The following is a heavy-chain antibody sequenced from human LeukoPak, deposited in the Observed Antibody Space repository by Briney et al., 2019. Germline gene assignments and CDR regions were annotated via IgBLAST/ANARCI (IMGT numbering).Heavy chain of an antibody. J-gene: IGHJ4*02. Sequence: ASVKVSCKASGYTFTNYYIHWVRQAPGQGLEWMGWISAYNGNTNYAQKLQGRVTMTTDTSTSTAYMELRSLRSDDTAVYYCARDRRYGDLDYWGQGTLVTVSS. CDR2: ISAYNGNT. CDR3: ARDRRYGDLDY. V-gene: IGHV1-18*01. CDR1: GYTFTNYY. D-gene: IGHD4-17*01.